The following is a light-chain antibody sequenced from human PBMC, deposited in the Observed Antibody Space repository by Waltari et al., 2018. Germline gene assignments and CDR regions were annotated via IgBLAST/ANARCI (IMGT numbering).Light chain of an antibody. CDR3: AAWDDSLSGLV. J-gene: IGLJ3*02. CDR2: KNN. V-gene: IGLV1-47*01. CDR1: SSNIGSNY. Sequence: SVLTQPPSASGTPGQTVTISSNGISSNIGSNYVYWYQQFPGTAPKLLIFKNNQRPSGVPDRFSDSKSGTSASLAINGLRSEDEADYYCAAWDDSLSGLVLGGGTKVTVL.